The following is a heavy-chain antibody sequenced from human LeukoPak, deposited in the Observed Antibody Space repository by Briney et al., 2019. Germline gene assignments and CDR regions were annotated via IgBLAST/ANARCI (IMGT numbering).Heavy chain of an antibody. V-gene: IGHV1-2*02. CDR2: ISPNSGGT. CDR3: ARDPSSRGNFDH. Sequence: ASVKVSCKASGYTFSDYYMHWVRQAPGQGPEWMGWISPNSGGTNYAQKFQGRVTMTRDTSINTAYVEVGRLRSDDTAVYYCARDPSSRGNFDHWGQGTLVTVSS. CDR1: GYTFSDYY. J-gene: IGHJ4*02. D-gene: IGHD5-24*01.